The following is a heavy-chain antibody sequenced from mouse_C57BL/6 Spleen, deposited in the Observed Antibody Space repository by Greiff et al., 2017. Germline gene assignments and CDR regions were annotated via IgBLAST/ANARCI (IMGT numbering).Heavy chain of an antibody. V-gene: IGHV1-52*01. CDR2: IDPSDSET. CDR3: AIATCYGRSLWYFDV. CDR1: GYTFTSYW. D-gene: IGHD1-1*01. J-gene: IGHJ1*03. Sequence: QVQLQQPGAELVRPGSSVKLSCKASGYTFTSYWMHWVKQRPRQGLEWIGNIDPSDSETHYNQKFKDKATLTVDKSSSTAYMQLSSLTSEDSAVYYCAIATCYGRSLWYFDVWGTGTTVTVSS.